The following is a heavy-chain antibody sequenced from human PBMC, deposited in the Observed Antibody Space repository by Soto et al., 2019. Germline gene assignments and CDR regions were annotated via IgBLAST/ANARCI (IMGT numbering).Heavy chain of an antibody. J-gene: IGHJ4*02. CDR3: ARGLLGY. CDR1: GYTLTELS. CDR2: IDPEDGET. V-gene: IGHV1-24*01. Sequence: ASVKVSCKVSGYTLTELSMHWVRQAPGKGLEWMGGIDPEDGETIYAQKFQGRVTMTRNTSTDTAYMELSSLRSEDTAVYYCARGLLGYWGQGTLVTVS.